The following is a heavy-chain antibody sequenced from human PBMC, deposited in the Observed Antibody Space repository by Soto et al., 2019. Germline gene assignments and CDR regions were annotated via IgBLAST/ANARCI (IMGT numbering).Heavy chain of an antibody. D-gene: IGHD6-6*01. CDR3: AKGDSGSPSYGMDV. Sequence: EVQLVESGGGLIQPGGSLRLSCAASGFTVSSNYMSWVRQAPGKGLEWVSGISWNSGKNGYADSVKGRFTVSRDNTKNSVYLQMNSLRGEDTALYYCAKGDSGSPSYGMDVWGQGTTVTVSS. CDR2: SWNSGKN. V-gene: IGHV3-53*03. J-gene: IGHJ6*02. CDR1: GFTVSSNY.